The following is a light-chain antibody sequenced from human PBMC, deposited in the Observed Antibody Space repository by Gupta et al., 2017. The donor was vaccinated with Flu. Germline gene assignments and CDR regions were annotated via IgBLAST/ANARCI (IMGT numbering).Light chain of an antibody. V-gene: IGLV1-44*01. CDR1: SSSIGSNT. Sequence: QSVLTQPPSASGTPGPWVTIPCSGSSSSIGSNTVNWYQQLPGTAPNLLIYSNNERPSGVPDRVSGSKSGTSASLAISGLQSEDEADYYCAAWDDSLNGWVFGGGTKLTVL. CDR3: AAWDDSLNGWV. CDR2: SNN. J-gene: IGLJ3*02.